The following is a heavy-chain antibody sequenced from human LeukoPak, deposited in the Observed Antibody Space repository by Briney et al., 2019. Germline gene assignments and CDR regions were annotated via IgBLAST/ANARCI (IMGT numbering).Heavy chain of an antibody. J-gene: IGHJ5*02. CDR1: GYTFTGYY. D-gene: IGHD2-15*01. Sequence: GASVKVSCKASGYTFTGYYMHWVRRAPGQGLEGMGWINPNSGGTNYAQKFQGRVTMTRDTSISTAYMELSRLRSDDTAVYYCARDSLYCSGGSCYDGWFDPWGQGTLVTVSS. CDR3: ARDSLYCSGGSCYDGWFDP. CDR2: INPNSGGT. V-gene: IGHV1-2*02.